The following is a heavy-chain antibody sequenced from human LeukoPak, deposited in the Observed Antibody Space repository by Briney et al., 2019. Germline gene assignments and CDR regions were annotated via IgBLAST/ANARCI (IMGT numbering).Heavy chain of an antibody. CDR3: ARRNWELLGFDY. Sequence: PSETLSLTCTVSGGSISSSSYSWGWIRQPPGKGLEWIGSVSHSGSINYDPSLKNRVTISVDTSKNQFSLKLSSVTAADTAVYYCARRNWELLGFDYWGQGTLVTVSS. D-gene: IGHD1-26*01. CDR1: GGSISSSSYS. CDR2: VSHSGSI. J-gene: IGHJ4*02. V-gene: IGHV4-39*01.